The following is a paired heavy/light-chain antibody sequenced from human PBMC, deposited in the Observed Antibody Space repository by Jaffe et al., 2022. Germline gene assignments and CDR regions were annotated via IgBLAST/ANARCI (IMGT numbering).Heavy chain of an antibody. CDR2: IRSDGTNQ. J-gene: IGHJ4*02. D-gene: IGHD1-7*01. V-gene: IGHV3-30*02. CDR3: AGNWNYGNDY. Sequence: QVQLVESGGGVVQPGGSLRLSCAASGFTFSSFFMHWVRQAPGKGLEWVAFIRSDGTNQYYPDSVKGRFTVSRDNAKNTLYLQMNNLRPEDTAVYYCAGNWNYGNDYWGQGTLVTVSS. CDR1: GFTFSSFF.
Light chain of an antibody. CDR1: SSDVGAYNY. J-gene: IGLJ1*01. CDR3: SAYAGNGNYV. Sequence: QSALTQPPSASGSPGQSVTISCTGTSSDVGAYNYVSWHQQHPGKAPKLMIYEVSKRPSGVPDRFSGSKSGNTASLTVSGLQAEDEADYYCSAYAGNGNYVFGTGTKVTVL. CDR2: EVS. V-gene: IGLV2-8*01.